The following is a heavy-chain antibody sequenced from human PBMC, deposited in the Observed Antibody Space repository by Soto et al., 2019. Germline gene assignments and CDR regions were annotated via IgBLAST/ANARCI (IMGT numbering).Heavy chain of an antibody. D-gene: IGHD1-20*01. CDR1: GGSFSGYY. CDR3: ARGGQYNWKLNWFDP. V-gene: IGHV4-34*01. J-gene: IGHJ5*02. Sequence: SETLSLTCAVYGGSFSGYYWSWIRQPPGKGLEWIGEINHSGSTNYNPSLKSRVTISVDTSKNQFSLKLSSVTAADTAVYYCARGGQYNWKLNWFDPWGQGTLVTLSS. CDR2: INHSGST.